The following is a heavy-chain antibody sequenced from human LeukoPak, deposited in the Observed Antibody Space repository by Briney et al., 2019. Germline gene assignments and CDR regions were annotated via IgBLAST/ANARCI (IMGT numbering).Heavy chain of an antibody. V-gene: IGHV3-23*01. D-gene: IGHD4-17*01. J-gene: IGHJ4*02. CDR1: GSTFSSYA. CDR2: ISGGGETT. Sequence: PGGSLRLSCAASGSTFSSYAMSWVRQAPGKGLEWVSSISGGGETTYYADSAKGRFTISRDNSQNTLYLQMNSLRAEDTAVYYCARDYADYVGYFFFDYWGQGTLVTVSS. CDR3: ARDYADYVGYFFFDY.